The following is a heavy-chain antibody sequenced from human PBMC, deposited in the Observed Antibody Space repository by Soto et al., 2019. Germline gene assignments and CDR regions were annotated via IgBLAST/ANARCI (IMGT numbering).Heavy chain of an antibody. CDR2: ISGSGGST. J-gene: IGHJ4*02. Sequence: PGGSLRLSCAASGLTFSSYAMSWVRQAPGKGLEWVSVISGSGGSTHYSPSLRSRLTITKDTSKNQVVLTMTNMDPMDTGTYYCAHKGPEDWPLDYWGQGTLVTVSS. CDR1: GLTFSSYA. CDR3: AHKGPEDWPLDY. V-gene: IGHV3-23*01. D-gene: IGHD3-9*01.